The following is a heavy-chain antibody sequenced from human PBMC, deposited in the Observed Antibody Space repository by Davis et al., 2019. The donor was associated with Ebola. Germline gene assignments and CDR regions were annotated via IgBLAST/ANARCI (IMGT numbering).Heavy chain of an antibody. CDR1: GYSFTSYW. J-gene: IGHJ6*02. V-gene: IGHV5-10-1*01. Sequence: KVSCKGSGYSFTSYWISWVRQMPGKGLEWMGRIDPSDSYTNYSPSFQGHVTISADKSISTAYLQWSSLKASDTAMYYCARPEYYYYGMDVWGQGTTVTVSS. CDR2: IDPSDSYT. CDR3: ARPEYYYYGMDV.